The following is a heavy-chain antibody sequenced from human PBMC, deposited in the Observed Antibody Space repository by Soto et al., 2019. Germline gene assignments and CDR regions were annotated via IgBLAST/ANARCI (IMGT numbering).Heavy chain of an antibody. CDR2: INHSGNT. J-gene: IGHJ4*01. CDR3: ARQFKGIAMRDY. D-gene: IGHD6-13*01. Sequence: QVQLQQWGAGLLKPSETLSLTCGVYGGSFSGYYWSWIRQPPGKGPEWIGEINHSGNTNYNNPSLKSRVTISVDTSKDQFALKLSSVTAADTAVYYCARQFKGIAMRDYWGHGTLVTVSS. V-gene: IGHV4-34*01. CDR1: GGSFSGYY.